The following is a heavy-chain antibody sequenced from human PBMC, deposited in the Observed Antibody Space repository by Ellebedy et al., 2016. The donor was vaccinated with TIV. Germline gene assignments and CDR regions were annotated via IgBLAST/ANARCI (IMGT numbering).Heavy chain of an antibody. CDR3: ARVHGDYRIDY. CDR1: GFTFSTYS. D-gene: IGHD4-17*01. Sequence: GGSLRLSCAASGFTFSTYSMNWVRQAPGKGLEWVSSMNGTSSYVHYADSVEGRFTISRDNAKNSLYLHMSSLRVEDTAVYYCARVHGDYRIDYWGPGTLVTVSS. J-gene: IGHJ4*02. CDR2: MNGTSSYV. V-gene: IGHV3-21*06.